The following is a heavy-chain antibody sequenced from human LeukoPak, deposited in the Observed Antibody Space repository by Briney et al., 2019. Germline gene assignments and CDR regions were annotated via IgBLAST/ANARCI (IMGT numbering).Heavy chain of an antibody. V-gene: IGHV4-38-2*02. J-gene: IGHJ3*02. D-gene: IGHD3-10*01. CDR3: ARNHGSGRLDAFDI. CDR1: GYSISSGYY. Sequence: SETLSLTGTGSGYSISSGYYGGWIRQPPGKGLEWIGTIYHSGSTDYNPSRKSRVTISVDTSKNQFSLKLRSVTAADTAVYYCARNHGSGRLDAFDIWGQGTMVTVSS. CDR2: IYHSGST.